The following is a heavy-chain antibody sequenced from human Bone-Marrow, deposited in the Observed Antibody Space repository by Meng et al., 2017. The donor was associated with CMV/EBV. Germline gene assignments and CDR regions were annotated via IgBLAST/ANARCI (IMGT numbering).Heavy chain of an antibody. J-gene: IGHJ4*02. D-gene: IGHD6-19*01. CDR2: ISNSGTDI. CDR1: GFTFSDYY. CDR3: VKYTSGWYGVY. V-gene: IGHV3-11*01. Sequence: GESLKISCAASGFTFSDYYLGWVRLAPGKGLEWVSYISNSGTDIYYAGSVKGRFTISRDNAKNSLYMQMNSLRVEDTAVYYCVKYTSGWYGVYWGQGKLVTVSS.